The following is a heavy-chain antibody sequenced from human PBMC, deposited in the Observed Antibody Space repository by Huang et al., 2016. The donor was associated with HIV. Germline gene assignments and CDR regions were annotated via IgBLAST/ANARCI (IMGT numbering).Heavy chain of an antibody. J-gene: IGHJ6*02. CDR1: GGNFSRYA. CDR3: ASQNTYIAAAAHYGMDV. D-gene: IGHD6-13*01. V-gene: IGHV1-69*01. CDR2: ISPSFGTA. Sequence: QVQLVQSGAEVKKPGSSVKVSCKASGGNFSRYAISWVRQAPGQRLEWMGGISPSFGTANYAQKCQGRVTITADESASTAYMERSSLRSEDTAVYYCASQNTYIAAAAHYGMDVWGQGTTVTVSS.